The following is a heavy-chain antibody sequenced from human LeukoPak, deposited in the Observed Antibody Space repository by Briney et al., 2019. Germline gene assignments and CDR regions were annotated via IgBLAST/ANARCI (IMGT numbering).Heavy chain of an antibody. D-gene: IGHD3-22*01. CDR1: GGSFSAYY. CDR3: ARRVTSSGYYWFDF. J-gene: IGHJ4*02. CDR2: INHSGST. V-gene: IGHV4-34*01. Sequence: PSETLSLTCAVYGGSFSAYYWSWIRQPPGQGLEWIGEINHSGSTNYNPSLKSRVSISVDTSKNQFSLKLSSVTAADTAVYYCARRVTSSGYYWFDFWGQGTLVTVSS.